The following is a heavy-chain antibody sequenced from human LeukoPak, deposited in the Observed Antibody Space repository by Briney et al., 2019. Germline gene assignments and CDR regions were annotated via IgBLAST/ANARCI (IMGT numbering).Heavy chain of an antibody. CDR1: GFTFSSYA. CDR3: ARDPMAQYYYDSSGYYS. D-gene: IGHD3-22*01. J-gene: IGHJ4*02. Sequence: GGSLRLSCAASGFTFSSYAMSWVRQAPGKGLEWVSAISGSGGSTYYADSVKGRFTISRDKSKNTLYLQMNSLRAEDTAVYYCARDPMAQYYYDSSGYYSWGQGTLVTVSS. V-gene: IGHV3-23*01. CDR2: ISGSGGST.